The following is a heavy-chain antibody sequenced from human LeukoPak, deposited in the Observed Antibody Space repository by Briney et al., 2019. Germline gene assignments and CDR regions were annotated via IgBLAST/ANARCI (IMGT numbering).Heavy chain of an antibody. D-gene: IGHD3-22*01. CDR2: ISWNSGSI. V-gene: IGHV3-9*01. CDR1: GFTFDDYA. CDR3: AKDIRGYYDSSGYYDAFDI. Sequence: GGSLRLSCAASGFTFDDYAMHWVRQAPGKGLEWVSGISWNSGSIGYADSVKGRFTISRDNAKNSLYLQMNSLRAEDTALYYCAKDIRGYYDSSGYYDAFDIWGQGTMVTVSS. J-gene: IGHJ3*02.